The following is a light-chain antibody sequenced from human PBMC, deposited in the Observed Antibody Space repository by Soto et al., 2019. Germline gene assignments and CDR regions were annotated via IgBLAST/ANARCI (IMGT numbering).Light chain of an antibody. CDR1: QSISSY. J-gene: IGKJ1*01. Sequence: EIQMTQSPSSLSASVGDRVTITCRASQSISSYLNWYQQKPGKAPKLLIYAASSLQSGVPSRFSGSGSGTDFTLTISSLQPEDFATYYCQQSYSTPPETFGQGTKVDIK. V-gene: IGKV1-39*01. CDR2: AAS. CDR3: QQSYSTPPET.